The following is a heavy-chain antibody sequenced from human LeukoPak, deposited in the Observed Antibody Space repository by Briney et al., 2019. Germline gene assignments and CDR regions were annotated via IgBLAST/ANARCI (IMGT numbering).Heavy chain of an antibody. D-gene: IGHD3-16*01. Sequence: SETLSLTCTVSGGSISSYYWSWIRHPPGKGLEWIGYIYYSGSTSYNPSLKSRVTISVDTSKNQFSLKLSSVTAADTAVYYCARQSRSLNWFDPWGQGTLVTVSS. CDR2: IYYSGST. CDR1: GGSISSYY. V-gene: IGHV4-59*08. J-gene: IGHJ5*02. CDR3: ARQSRSLNWFDP.